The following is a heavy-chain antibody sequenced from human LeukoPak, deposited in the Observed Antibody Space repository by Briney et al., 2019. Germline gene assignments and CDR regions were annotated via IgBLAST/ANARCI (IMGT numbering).Heavy chain of an antibody. CDR3: VRDSSPVVVPAATIDY. V-gene: IGHV3-7*01. J-gene: IGHJ4*02. CDR2: LNQDGTET. Sequence: GGSLRLSCAASGFIFDSHWMNWVRHAPGKGLEWVAHLNQDGTETYYADSVRGRFTISRDNAKSSLYLQMNGLRAEDTAVYYCVRDSSPVVVPAATIDYWGQGTLVTVSS. CDR1: GFIFDSHW. D-gene: IGHD2-2*01.